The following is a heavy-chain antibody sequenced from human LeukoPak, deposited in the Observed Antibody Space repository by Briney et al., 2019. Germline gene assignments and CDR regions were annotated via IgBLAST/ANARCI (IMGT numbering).Heavy chain of an antibody. CDR3: TRLYQFFDY. Sequence: GGSLRLSCAASGFTFSSYAMHWVRQAPGKGLEWVGFIRSKAYGGTTEYAASVKGRFTISRDDSKSIAYLQMNSLKTEDTAVYYCTRLYQFFDYWGQGTLVTVSS. CDR1: GFTFSSYA. J-gene: IGHJ4*02. V-gene: IGHV3-49*04. D-gene: IGHD2-2*02. CDR2: IRSKAYGGTT.